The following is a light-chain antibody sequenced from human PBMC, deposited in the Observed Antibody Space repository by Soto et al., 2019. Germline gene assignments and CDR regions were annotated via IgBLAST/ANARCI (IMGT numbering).Light chain of an antibody. Sequence: DIVMTKSPLSLPVTPGEPASISCLASQSLLFSNGYNYLDWCLQKSGQSPQLMIYMGSSRASGGHDRFSGSGSGTDFTLKISRVEAEDVGVCYCKQAVHNPLTFGRGIKVEIK. V-gene: IGKV2-28*01. CDR1: QSLLFSNGYNY. J-gene: IGKJ4*01. CDR3: KQAVHNPLT. CDR2: MGS.